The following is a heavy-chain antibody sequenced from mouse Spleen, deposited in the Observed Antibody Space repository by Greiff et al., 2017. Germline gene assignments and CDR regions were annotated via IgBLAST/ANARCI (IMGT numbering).Heavy chain of an antibody. CDR2: ISSGSSTI. V-gene: IGHV5-17*01. CDR1: GFTFSDYG. J-gene: IGHJ1*03. CDR3: ATRITTVVAWYFDV. Sequence: DVQLVESGGGLVKPGGSLKLSCAASGFTFSDYGMHWVRQAPEKGLEWVAYISSGSSTIYYADTVKGRFTISRDNAKNTLFLQMTSLRSEDTAMYYCATRITTVVAWYFDVWGTGTTVTVSS. D-gene: IGHD1-1*01.